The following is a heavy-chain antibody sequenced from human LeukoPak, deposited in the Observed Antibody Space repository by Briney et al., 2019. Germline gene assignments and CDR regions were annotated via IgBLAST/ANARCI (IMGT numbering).Heavy chain of an antibody. CDR3: ARGWGSGYCSGGSCPPPASWFDP. CDR2: INPNSGGT. CDR1: GYTFTSYG. J-gene: IGHJ5*02. Sequence: GASVKVSCKASGYTFTSYGISWVRQAPGQGLEWMGRINPNSGGTNYAQKFQGRVTITTDESTSTAYMELSSLRSEDTAVYYCARGWGSGYCSGGSCPPPASWFDPWGQGTLVTVSS. D-gene: IGHD2-15*01. V-gene: IGHV1-18*01.